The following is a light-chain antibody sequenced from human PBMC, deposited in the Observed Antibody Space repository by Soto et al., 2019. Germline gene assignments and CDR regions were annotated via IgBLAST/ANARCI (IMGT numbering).Light chain of an antibody. CDR1: QGIGND. Sequence: DLQMTQSPSSLSASVGDRVTITCRASQGIGNDLGWYQQKSGKAPERLIYGASRLQSGVPSRFRGSGSGTEFTLTISGLQPEDFANYYCLQHNSYPRTFGQGTKVEIK. CDR2: GAS. V-gene: IGKV1-17*01. J-gene: IGKJ1*01. CDR3: LQHNSYPRT.